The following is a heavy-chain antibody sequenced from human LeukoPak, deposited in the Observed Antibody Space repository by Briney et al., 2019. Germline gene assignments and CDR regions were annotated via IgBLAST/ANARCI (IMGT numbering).Heavy chain of an antibody. D-gene: IGHD6-19*01. Sequence: EASVNVSCKASGYTFTSYAMNWVRQAPGQGLEWMGWINTNTGNPTYAQGFTGRFVFSLETSVRTAYLQISSLKAEDTAVYYCARARRRAVAGLNWFDPWGQGTLVTVSS. CDR1: GYTFTSYA. CDR2: INTNTGNP. CDR3: ARARRRAVAGLNWFDP. V-gene: IGHV7-4-1*02. J-gene: IGHJ5*02.